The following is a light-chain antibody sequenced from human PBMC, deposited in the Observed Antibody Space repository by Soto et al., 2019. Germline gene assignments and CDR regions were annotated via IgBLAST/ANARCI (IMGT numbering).Light chain of an antibody. J-gene: IGLJ1*01. CDR1: SSDVGGYKY. CDR2: EVS. V-gene: IGLV2-8*01. Sequence: VTISCTGTSSDVGGYKYVSWYQQHPGKAPKLILYEVSKRPSGVPDRFSGSKSGNTASLTVSGLQAEDEADYDRNSYAGSISGFGTGTKVTVL. CDR3: NSYAGSISG.